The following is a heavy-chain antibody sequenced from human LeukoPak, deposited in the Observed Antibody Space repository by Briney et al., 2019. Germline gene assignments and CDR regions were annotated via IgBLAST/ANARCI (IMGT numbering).Heavy chain of an antibody. CDR1: GFIFSSYS. J-gene: IGHJ1*01. CDR3: ARDIVVVVAATREYFQH. Sequence: GGSLRLSCAASGFIFSSYSMNWVRRAPGKGLECVSSISSSSTYIFYADSVKGRFAISRDNAKNSLYLQMNSLRAEDTAVYYCARDIVVVVAATREYFQHWGQGTLVTVSS. CDR2: ISSSSTYI. D-gene: IGHD2-15*01. V-gene: IGHV3-21*01.